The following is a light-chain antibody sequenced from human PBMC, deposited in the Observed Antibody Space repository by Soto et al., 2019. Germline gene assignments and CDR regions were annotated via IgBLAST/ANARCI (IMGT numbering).Light chain of an antibody. CDR2: GAS. V-gene: IGKV3-20*01. CDR1: QSVSNDF. Sequence: EIVLTQSPGILSLSPGERATLSCRASQSVSNDFLAWYQQKPGQAPRLLIYGASTRATDVPARFSGSGSGTEFTLTISSLQPDDFATYYCQHYNSYSEAFGQGTKVDI. CDR3: QHYNSYSEA. J-gene: IGKJ1*01.